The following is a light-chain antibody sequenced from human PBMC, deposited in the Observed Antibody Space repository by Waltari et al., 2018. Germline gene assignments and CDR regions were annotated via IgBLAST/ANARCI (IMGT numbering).Light chain of an antibody. Sequence: DIQMTQSPSSLSASVWDRVTITCRASQIISSYLNWYQQRPGKAPKLLVYGASSLQSGVPSRFSGSGSGTDFTLTISSLQPEDFATYYCQQSYNTPRTLGQGTKVEIK. J-gene: IGKJ1*01. V-gene: IGKV1-39*01. CDR3: QQSYNTPRT. CDR1: QIISSY. CDR2: GAS.